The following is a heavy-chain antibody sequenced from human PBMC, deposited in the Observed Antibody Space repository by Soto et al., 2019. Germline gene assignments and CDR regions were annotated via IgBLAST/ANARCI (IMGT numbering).Heavy chain of an antibody. Sequence: EVQLVESGGGLVKPGGSLRLSCAASGFTFSSYNMNWVRQAPGKGLEWVSSISTNSTYKSYADSVKGRFTISRDNAKNSLYLQMNSLRAEDTAVFYCARVWTYCRSTSCYTGGMDVWGQGTTVTVSS. V-gene: IGHV3-21*01. CDR2: ISTNSTYK. CDR3: ARVWTYCRSTSCYTGGMDV. D-gene: IGHD2-2*02. J-gene: IGHJ6*02. CDR1: GFTFSSYN.